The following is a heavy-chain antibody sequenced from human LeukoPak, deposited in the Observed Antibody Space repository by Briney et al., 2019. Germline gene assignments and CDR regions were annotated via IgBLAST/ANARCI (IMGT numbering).Heavy chain of an antibody. D-gene: IGHD2-2*01. Sequence: ASVKVSCKASGYIFTSYGFTWVRQAPGQGLEWMGWISAYNGNTNFAQKLQGRVTMTTDTSTSTVYMELRSLGSDDPAVYSCARGHYHLPLDYFDFWGPGTLVTVSS. J-gene: IGHJ4*02. CDR3: ARGHYHLPLDYFDF. V-gene: IGHV1-18*01. CDR1: GYIFTSYG. CDR2: ISAYNGNT.